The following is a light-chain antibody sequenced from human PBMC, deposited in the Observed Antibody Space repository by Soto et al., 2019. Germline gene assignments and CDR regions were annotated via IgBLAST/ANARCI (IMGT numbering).Light chain of an antibody. CDR1: QSVSSSY. CDR3: QQYGSSPPIT. V-gene: IGKV3-20*01. Sequence: EVVLTQSQSTLSLSPGERSTLSCISIQSVSSSYLAWYQQRPGQAPRLLIYGASSRAPGIPDRFSGSGSGTDFTLTISRLEPEDFAVYYCQQYGSSPPITFGQGTLLAV. CDR2: GAS. J-gene: IGKJ5*01.